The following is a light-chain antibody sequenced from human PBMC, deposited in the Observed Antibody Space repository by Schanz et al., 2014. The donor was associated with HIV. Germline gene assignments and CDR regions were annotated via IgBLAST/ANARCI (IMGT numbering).Light chain of an antibody. J-gene: IGLJ2*01. Sequence: QSVLTQPPSASGTPGQRVTISCSGSSSNIGRNTVSWYQQLPGTAPKLLIYSNSQRPSGVPDRFSGSKSGTSASLAISGLQSEDEADYYCAAWDDSLKGVIFGGGTKLTVL. CDR1: SSNIGRNT. CDR3: AAWDDSLKGVI. V-gene: IGLV1-44*01. CDR2: SNS.